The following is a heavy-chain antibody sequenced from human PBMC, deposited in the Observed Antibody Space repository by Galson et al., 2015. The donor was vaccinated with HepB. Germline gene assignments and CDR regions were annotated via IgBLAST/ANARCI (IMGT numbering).Heavy chain of an antibody. CDR2: ISSGSSYI. V-gene: IGHV3-21*01. D-gene: IGHD2-21*01. CDR1: GLTLNRYN. CDR3: ARDSHCGGYVCYFDY. J-gene: IGHJ4*02. Sequence: SLRLSCAASGLTLNRYNMHWVRQAPGKGLEWVSSISSGSSYIYYADSVKGRFTISRDNAKNSLYLQMNSLRAEDTAVYYCARDSHCGGYVCYFDYWGQGTLVTVSS.